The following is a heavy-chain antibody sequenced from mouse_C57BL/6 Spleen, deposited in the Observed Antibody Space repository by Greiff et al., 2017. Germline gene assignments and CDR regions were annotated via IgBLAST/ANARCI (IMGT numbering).Heavy chain of an antibody. Sequence: EVQLQQSGAELVKPGASVKLSCTASGFNIKDYYMHWVKQRTEQGLEWIGRIDPEDGDTKYAPKFQGKATLTADTSSNTAYLQLSSLTSEDTAVYYCARIDYGSSYSSYAMDYWGQGTSVTVSS. CDR2: IDPEDGDT. CDR1: GFNIKDYY. D-gene: IGHD1-3*01. CDR3: ARIDYGSSYSSYAMDY. V-gene: IGHV14-2*01. J-gene: IGHJ4*01.